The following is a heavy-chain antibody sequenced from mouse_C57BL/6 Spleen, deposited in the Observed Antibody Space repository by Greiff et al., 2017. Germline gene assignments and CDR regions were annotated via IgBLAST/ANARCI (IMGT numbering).Heavy chain of an antibody. CDR1: GFTFSDYG. CDR3: ARPYSNFWFAY. CDR2: ISSGSSTI. J-gene: IGHJ3*01. D-gene: IGHD2-5*01. Sequence: EVQLVESGGGLVKPGGSLKLSCAASGFTFSDYGMHWVRQAPEKGLEWVAYISSGSSTIYYADTVKGRFTISRDNAKNTLFLQMNSLRSEDTAMYYCARPYSNFWFAYWGQGTLVTVSA. V-gene: IGHV5-17*01.